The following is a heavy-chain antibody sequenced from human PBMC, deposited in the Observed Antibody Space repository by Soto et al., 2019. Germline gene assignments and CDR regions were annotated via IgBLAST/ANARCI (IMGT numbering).Heavy chain of an antibody. D-gene: IGHD2-15*01. CDR1: RFTFSTYA. J-gene: IGHJ3*02. CDR3: AKSLFGGPDI. Sequence: PGGSLRLSCAASRFTFSTYAMSWVRQAPGKGPEWVSGISGGGGDTSYADSVRGRFTCSRDNSKNTLYLQMNSLRAEDTALYYCAKSLFGGPDIWGQGTMVTVS. CDR2: ISGGGGDT. V-gene: IGHV3-23*01.